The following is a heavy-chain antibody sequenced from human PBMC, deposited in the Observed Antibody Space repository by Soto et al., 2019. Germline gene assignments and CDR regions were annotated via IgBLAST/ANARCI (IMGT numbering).Heavy chain of an antibody. CDR2: ISPYNGNT. J-gene: IGHJ4*02. CDR1: GYTFRNYG. D-gene: IGHD3-3*01. V-gene: IGHV1-18*01. Sequence: VASVKVSCKASGYTFRNYGITWVRQAPGQGFEWMAWISPYNGNTNYAQDLQGRVTMTTDTSTSTAYMELRSLTSEDTAMYYCARDLVSGSDFWRAYNGGYFDYWGQGTLVTVSS. CDR3: ARDLVSGSDFWRAYNGGYFDY.